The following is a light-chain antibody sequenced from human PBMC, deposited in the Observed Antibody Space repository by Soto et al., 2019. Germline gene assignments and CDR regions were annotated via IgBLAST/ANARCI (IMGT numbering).Light chain of an antibody. CDR3: QHYNDWPPTWT. J-gene: IGKJ1*01. Sequence: EIVMTQSPATLSVSPGERATLSCRASQSVSSKLAWYQQKAGRAPRVLIYGASTRATGISARFSGSGSGTEFTLTISSLQSEDFAVYYCQHYNDWPPTWTFGQGTRVEIK. V-gene: IGKV3-15*01. CDR2: GAS. CDR1: QSVSSK.